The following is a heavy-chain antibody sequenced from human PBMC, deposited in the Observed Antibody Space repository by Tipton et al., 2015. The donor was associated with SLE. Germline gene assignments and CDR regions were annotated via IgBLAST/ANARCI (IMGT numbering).Heavy chain of an antibody. CDR2: VYHSGSA. V-gene: IGHV4-30-2*01. D-gene: IGHD6-19*01. Sequence: TLSLTCNVSGGSIGSGGYSWNWIRQPPGKGLEWIGYVYHSGSAYYNPSLKSRVTISVDRSRNQFSLILSSVTAADTAVYYCASEILRDYGSAWGPAYWCQATLVTVSS. CDR3: ASEILRDYGSAWGPAY. J-gene: IGHJ4*02. CDR1: GGSIGSGGYS.